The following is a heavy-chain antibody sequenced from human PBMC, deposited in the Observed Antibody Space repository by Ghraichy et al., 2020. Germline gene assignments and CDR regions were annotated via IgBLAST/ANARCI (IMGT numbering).Heavy chain of an antibody. V-gene: IGHV4-59*11. J-gene: IGHJ4*02. CDR2: IYYSGTT. Sequence: SETLSLTCTVSGGSISIHYWSWIRQPPGKGLEWIGYIYYSGTTNYNPSLKSRVTISVDTSKNQFSLKVRSVTAADTAVYYCARDMSSTSCYDHWGQGTLVTVSS. CDR3: ARDMSSTSCYDH. D-gene: IGHD2-2*01. CDR1: GGSISIHY.